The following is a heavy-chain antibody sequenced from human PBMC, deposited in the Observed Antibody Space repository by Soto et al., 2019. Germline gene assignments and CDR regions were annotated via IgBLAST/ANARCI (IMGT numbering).Heavy chain of an antibody. V-gene: IGHV3-30*18. CDR2: ISYDGSNK. J-gene: IGHJ4*02. CDR3: AKTHVGLLWPGPDYFDY. CDR1: GFTFSSYG. D-gene: IGHD2-2*01. Sequence: PGGSLRLSCAASGFTFSSYGMHWVRQAPGKGLEWVAVISYDGSNKYYADSVKGRFTISRDNSKNTLYLQMNSLRAEDTAVYYCAKTHVGLLWPGPDYFDYWGQGTLVTVSS.